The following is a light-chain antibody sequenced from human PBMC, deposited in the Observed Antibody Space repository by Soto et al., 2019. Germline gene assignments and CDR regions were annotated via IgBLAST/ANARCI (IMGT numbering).Light chain of an antibody. CDR1: SSDVGGYKY. Sequence: QSVLTQPASVSGSPGQSITISCTGTSSDVGGYKYVSWYQQYPGKAPKLMMYEVSNRPSGVSNRFSGSKSGNTASLTISGLQAEDEADYYCSSYTTSSPCVFGIGTKVTV. CDR2: EVS. J-gene: IGLJ1*01. V-gene: IGLV2-14*01. CDR3: SSYTTSSPCV.